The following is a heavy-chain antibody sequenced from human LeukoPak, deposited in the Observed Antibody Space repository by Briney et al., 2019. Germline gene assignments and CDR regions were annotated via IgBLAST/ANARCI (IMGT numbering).Heavy chain of an antibody. D-gene: IGHD6-19*01. J-gene: IGHJ4*02. CDR1: GFTFSSYW. V-gene: IGHV3-7*03. CDR3: AKHTTGAVAHFDY. Sequence: EPGGSLRLSCAASGFTFSSYWMSWVRQAPGKGLEWVANIKKDGSEKYYVDSVKGRFTISRDNSKNTLYLQMNSLRAEDTAVYYCAKHTTGAVAHFDYWGQGTLVTVSS. CDR2: IKKDGSEK.